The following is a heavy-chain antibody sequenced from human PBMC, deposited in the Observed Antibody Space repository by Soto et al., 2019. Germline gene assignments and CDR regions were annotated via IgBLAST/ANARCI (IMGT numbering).Heavy chain of an antibody. CDR2: IIPIFNSA. J-gene: IGHJ4*02. D-gene: IGHD5-12*01. CDR3: AREVTVASYSFDF. CDR1: GGTFNNYA. Sequence: QVQLVQSGAEVKRPGSSVKVSCKASGGTFNNYALSWVRQAPGQGLEWMGGIIPIFNSANYAQKFQGRVTIPADDSTSPACMELRSLRPDDTAVYYCAREVTVASYSFDFWGQGTLVTVSS. V-gene: IGHV1-69*01.